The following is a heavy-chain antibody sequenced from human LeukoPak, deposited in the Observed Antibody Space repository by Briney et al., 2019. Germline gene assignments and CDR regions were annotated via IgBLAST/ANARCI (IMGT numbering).Heavy chain of an antibody. J-gene: IGHJ4*02. D-gene: IGHD1-26*01. Sequence: PGGSLRLSCAASGFSFSSYGMHWVRQAPGKGLEWVSAISGSGGSTYYADSVKGRFTISRDNSKNTLYLQMNSLRAEDTAVYYCAKQRGVGAKNYFDYWGQGTLVTVSS. CDR1: GFSFSSYG. CDR2: ISGSGGST. V-gene: IGHV3-23*01. CDR3: AKQRGVGAKNYFDY.